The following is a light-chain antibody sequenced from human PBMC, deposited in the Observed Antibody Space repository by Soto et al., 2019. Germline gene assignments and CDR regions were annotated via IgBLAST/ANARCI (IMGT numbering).Light chain of an antibody. J-gene: IGKJ1*01. CDR3: MQGTHWPRT. Sequence: DAVMTQSPLSLPVTLGQPASLSCRSSESLAHSDGNTYLTWFQQRPGQSPRRLIYMVSERDSGVPDRFSGNGSASDFTLKISRVEAEDVGVYYCMQGTHWPRTFGQGTKLEI. V-gene: IGKV2-30*02. CDR2: MVS. CDR1: ESLAHSDGNTY.